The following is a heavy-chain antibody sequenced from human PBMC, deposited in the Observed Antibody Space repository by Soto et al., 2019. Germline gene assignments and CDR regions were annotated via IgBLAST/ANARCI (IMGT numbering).Heavy chain of an antibody. D-gene: IGHD5-12*01. J-gene: IGHJ4*02. CDR2: TIPIFGTA. V-gene: IGHV1-69*13. Sequence: VKVSCKASGGTFSSYAISWVRQAPGQGLEWMGGTIPIFGTANYAQKFQGRVTITADKSTSTAYMELSSLRSEDTAVYYCARSRGYSGYEWYFDYWGQGTLVTVSS. CDR1: GGTFSSYA. CDR3: ARSRGYSGYEWYFDY.